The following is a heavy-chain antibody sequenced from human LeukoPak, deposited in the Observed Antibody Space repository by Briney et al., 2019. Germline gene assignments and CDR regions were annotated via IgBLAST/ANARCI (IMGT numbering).Heavy chain of an antibody. Sequence: GASVKVSCKAFGYIFTGYYIHWVRQAPGQGLEWMGWINPNNGGTSYAQKFQGRVTMTRDTSISTAYMELSRLRSVDTVVYYCAREGGNYYYYMDVWGKGTTVTVSS. CDR1: GYIFTGYY. CDR3: AREGGNYYYYMDV. J-gene: IGHJ6*03. CDR2: INPNNGGT. D-gene: IGHD3-16*01. V-gene: IGHV1-2*02.